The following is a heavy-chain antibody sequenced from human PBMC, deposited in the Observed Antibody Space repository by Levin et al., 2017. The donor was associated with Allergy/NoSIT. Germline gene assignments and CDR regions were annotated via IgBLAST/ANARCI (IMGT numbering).Heavy chain of an antibody. V-gene: IGHV3-30*18. D-gene: IGHD2-2*01. J-gene: IGHJ6*02. CDR1: GFTFSRFA. Sequence: GESLKISCAASGFTFSRFAMHWVRQAPGKGLESVAVISYDGSNKYYEDAVKGRFSISRDNSKNTLYLEMDILRVEDTAIYYCAKTATAGLRYDYGLDVWGQGTTVTVSS. CDR2: ISYDGSNK. CDR3: AKTATAGLRYDYGLDV.